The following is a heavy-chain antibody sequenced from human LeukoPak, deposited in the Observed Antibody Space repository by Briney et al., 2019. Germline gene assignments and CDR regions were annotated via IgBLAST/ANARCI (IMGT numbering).Heavy chain of an antibody. CDR1: GFTFSGYA. CDR2: IIGSGGTT. V-gene: IGHV3-23*01. D-gene: IGHD2-15*01. CDR3: AKGRGYCSGGSCYSGSDY. J-gene: IGHJ4*02. Sequence: SGGSLRLSCAASGFTFSGYAMSWVRQAPGKGLEWVSTIIGSGGTTYYADSVKGRLTISSDNSKNTLYLQMNSLRAEDTAVYYCAKGRGYCSGGSCYSGSDYWGQGTLVTVSS.